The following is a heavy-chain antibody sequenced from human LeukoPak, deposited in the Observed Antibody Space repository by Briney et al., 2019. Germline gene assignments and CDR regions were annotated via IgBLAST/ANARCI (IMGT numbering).Heavy chain of an antibody. V-gene: IGHV1-2*02. CDR2: INPNSGGT. J-gene: IGHJ4*02. CDR3: ARGGPAGEWFGELSYFDY. Sequence: ASVKVSCKASGYTFTGYYMHWVRQAPGQGLEWMGWINPNSGGTNYAQKFQGRVTMTRDTSISTAYMELSRLRSDDTVVYYCARGGPAGEWFGELSYFDYWGQGTLVTVSS. D-gene: IGHD3-10*01. CDR1: GYTFTGYY.